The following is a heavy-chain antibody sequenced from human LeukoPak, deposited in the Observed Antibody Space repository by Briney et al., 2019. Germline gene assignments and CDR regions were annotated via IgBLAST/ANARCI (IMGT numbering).Heavy chain of an antibody. J-gene: IGHJ4*02. D-gene: IGHD1-26*01. CDR1: GFTFSSYG. CDR2: IWYDGSNK. V-gene: IGHV3-33*01. Sequence: PGGSLRLSCAASGFTFSSYGMHWVRQAPGKGLEWVAVIWYDGSNKYYADSVKGRFTISRDNSKNTLYLQMYSLRAEDTAVYYCASGEAWLMGATEFDYWGQGTLVTVSS. CDR3: ASGEAWLMGATEFDY.